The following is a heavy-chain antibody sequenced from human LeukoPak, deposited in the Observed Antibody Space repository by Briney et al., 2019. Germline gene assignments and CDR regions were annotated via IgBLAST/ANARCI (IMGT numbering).Heavy chain of an antibody. D-gene: IGHD6-13*01. J-gene: IGHJ4*02. CDR3: ARASIAAAGQSWWDY. V-gene: IGHV3-21*01. Sequence: GGSLRLSCAASGFTFSSYSMNWVRQAAGKGLEWVSSISSSSSYIYYADSVKGRFNISRDNAKNSLYLQMNRLRAEDTAVYYCARASIAAAGQSWWDYWGQGTLVTVSS. CDR1: GFTFSSYS. CDR2: ISSSSSYI.